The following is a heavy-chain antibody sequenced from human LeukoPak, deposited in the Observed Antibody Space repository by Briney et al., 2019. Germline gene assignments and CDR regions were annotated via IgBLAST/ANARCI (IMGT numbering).Heavy chain of an antibody. V-gene: IGHV1-8*01. D-gene: IGHD3-16*01. CDR2: MNPNSGNT. J-gene: IGHJ4*02. Sequence: ASVKVSCKASGYTFTSYDINWVRQATGQGLEWTGWMNPNSGNTGYAQKLQGRVTMTTDTSTSTAYMELRSLRSDDTAVYYCARDDYDYVWGSLGKNGNDYWGQGTLVTVSS. CDR1: GYTFTSYD. CDR3: ARDDYDYVWGSLGKNGNDY.